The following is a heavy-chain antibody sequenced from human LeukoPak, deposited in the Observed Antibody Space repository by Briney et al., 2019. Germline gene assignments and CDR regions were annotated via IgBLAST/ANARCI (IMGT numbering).Heavy chain of an antibody. D-gene: IGHD5-18*01. Sequence: PSETLSLTCAVSGGSINSSNRWSWVRQPPGKGLEWIGEIYDSGSTNYNPSLKSRVTISVDKSKNQFSLKLNSVTAADTAVYYCARQSRDSFGPFDYWGQGTLVTVSS. CDR3: ARQSRDSFGPFDY. CDR2: IYDSGST. J-gene: IGHJ4*02. V-gene: IGHV4-4*02. CDR1: GGSINSSNR.